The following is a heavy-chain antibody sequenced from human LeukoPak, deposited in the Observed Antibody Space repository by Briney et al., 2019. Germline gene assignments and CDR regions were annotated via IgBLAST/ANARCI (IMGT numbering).Heavy chain of an antibody. CDR2: IYSGGST. D-gene: IGHD3-22*01. J-gene: IGHJ4*02. Sequence: GESLRLSCAASGFTVSSNYMSWVRQAPGKGLEWVSVIYSGGSTYYADSVKGRFTISRDNSKNTLYLQMNSLRAEDTAVYYCARLVLADYYDSSGPLDYWGQGTLVTVSS. V-gene: IGHV3-53*01. CDR3: ARLVLADYYDSSGPLDY. CDR1: GFTVSSNY.